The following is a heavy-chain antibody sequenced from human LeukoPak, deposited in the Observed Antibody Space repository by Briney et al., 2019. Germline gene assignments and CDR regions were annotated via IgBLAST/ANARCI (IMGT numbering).Heavy chain of an antibody. J-gene: IGHJ6*02. CDR3: ATYIQRPPGMDV. CDR1: GFTFSSYA. D-gene: IGHD2-15*01. V-gene: IGHV3-30-3*01. Sequence: GRSLRLSCAASGFTFSSYAMHWVRQAPGKGLEWVAVISYDGSNKYYADSVKGRFTISRDNSKNTVYLQMNSRRAEDTALYFCATYIQRPPGMDVWGQGTTVTVSS. CDR2: ISYDGSNK.